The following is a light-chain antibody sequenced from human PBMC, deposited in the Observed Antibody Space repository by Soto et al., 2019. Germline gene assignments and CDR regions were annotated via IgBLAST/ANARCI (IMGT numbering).Light chain of an antibody. V-gene: IGKV3-15*01. CDR2: VTS. CDR1: QSVSSN. CDR3: QQYNKCPLT. J-gene: IGKJ4*01. Sequence: EIVMTQSPATLSVSPGERATLSCRASQSVSSNLAWYQQKPGQAPRVLIYVTSTRDTGIPARFSGSGSGTDFTLTISTLQSEDVAFYYCQQYNKCPLTFGGGTKVEIK.